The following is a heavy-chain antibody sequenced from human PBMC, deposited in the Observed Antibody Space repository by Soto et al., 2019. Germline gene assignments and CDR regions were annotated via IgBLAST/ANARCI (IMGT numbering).Heavy chain of an antibody. J-gene: IGHJ4*02. V-gene: IGHV1-69*01. CDR1: GGTFSSYA. CDR2: IIPIFGTA. CDR3: ARNQWGSVWQQLAEFDY. D-gene: IGHD6-13*01. Sequence: QVQLVQSGAEVKKPGSSVKVSCKASGGTFSSYAISWVRQAPGQGLEWMGGIIPIFGTANYAQKFQGRVPITADESTSTAYMELSSLRSEDTAVYYCARNQWGSVWQQLAEFDYWGQGTLVTVSS.